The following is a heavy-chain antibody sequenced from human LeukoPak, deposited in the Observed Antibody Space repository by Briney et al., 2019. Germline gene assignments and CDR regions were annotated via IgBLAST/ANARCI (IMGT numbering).Heavy chain of an antibody. Sequence: SETLSLTCTVSGGSISSSSYYWGWIRQPPGKGLEWIGEFNHSGSTNYNPSLKSRVTISVDTSKNQFSLKLSSVTAADTAVYYCLSIAAAGQRDYWGQGTLVTVSS. D-gene: IGHD6-13*01. CDR1: GGSISSSSYY. V-gene: IGHV4-39*07. CDR2: FNHSGST. J-gene: IGHJ4*02. CDR3: LSIAAAGQRDY.